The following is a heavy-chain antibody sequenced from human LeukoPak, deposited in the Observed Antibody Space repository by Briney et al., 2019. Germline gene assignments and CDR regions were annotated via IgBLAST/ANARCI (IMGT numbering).Heavy chain of an antibody. D-gene: IGHD6-13*01. J-gene: IGHJ4*02. Sequence: ASVKVSCKVSGYTLTELSMHWVRQAPGKGLGWMGGFDPEDGETIYAQKFQGRVTMTEDTSTDTAYMELSSLRSEDTAVYYCATAFDKQQLVDYWGQGTLVTVSS. CDR3: ATAFDKQQLVDY. CDR1: GYTLTELS. V-gene: IGHV1-24*01. CDR2: FDPEDGET.